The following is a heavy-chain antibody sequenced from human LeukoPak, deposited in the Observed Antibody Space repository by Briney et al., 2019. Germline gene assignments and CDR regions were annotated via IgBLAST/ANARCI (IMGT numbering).Heavy chain of an antibody. D-gene: IGHD4-17*01. V-gene: IGHV4-59*01. CDR1: DGSITNYD. CDR2: VHYSGTT. CDR3: ARGYGDFRVEGRYFHS. Sequence: SETLSLTCTVSDGSITNYDWSWVRQPPGKGLEFIGHVHYSGTTNYNPSLRSRVTISIDTSEQQFFLKLKSVTAADTAVYYCARGYGDFRVEGRYFHSWGQGTLVTVSS. J-gene: IGHJ4*02.